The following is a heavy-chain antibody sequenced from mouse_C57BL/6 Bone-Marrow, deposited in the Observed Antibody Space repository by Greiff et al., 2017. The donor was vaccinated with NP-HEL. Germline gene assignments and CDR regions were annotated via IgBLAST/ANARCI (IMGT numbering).Heavy chain of an antibody. CDR2: IYPGSGST. CDR3: ARDGSYDGYLGYYFDY. J-gene: IGHJ2*01. V-gene: IGHV1-55*01. D-gene: IGHD2-3*01. Sequence: QVQLQQPGAELVKPGASVKMSCKASGYTFTSYWITWVKQRPGQGLEWIGDIYPGSGSTNYNEKFKSKATLTVDTSSSTAYMQLSSLTSEDSAVYYCARDGSYDGYLGYYFDYRGQGTTLPVSS. CDR1: GYTFTSYW.